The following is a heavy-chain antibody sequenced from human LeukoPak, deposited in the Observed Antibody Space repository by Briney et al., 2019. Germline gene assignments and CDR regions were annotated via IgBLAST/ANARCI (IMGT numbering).Heavy chain of an antibody. CDR2: IYHSGST. J-gene: IGHJ4*02. V-gene: IGHV4-38-2*02. CDR1: GYSISSGYY. CDR3: ARDPSRNAIAAAVDY. Sequence: SETLSLTCAVSGYSISSGYYWGWIRQPPGRGLEGMGRIYHSGSTYYNPSLKSRVSIALDTSKNQFSLKLSSVTAADTAVYYCARDPSRNAIAAAVDYWGQGTLVTVSS. D-gene: IGHD6-13*01.